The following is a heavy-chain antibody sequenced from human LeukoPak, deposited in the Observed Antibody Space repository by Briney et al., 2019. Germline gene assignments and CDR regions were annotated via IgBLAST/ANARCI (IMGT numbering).Heavy chain of an antibody. CDR2: INPNSGGT. J-gene: IGHJ4*02. CDR1: GYTFTGYY. D-gene: IGHD1-20*01. V-gene: IGHV1-2*02. Sequence: GASVKVSCKASGYTFTGYYMHWVRQAPGQGLEWMGWINPNSGGTNYAQKFQGRVTMTRDTSTSTVYMELSSLRSEDTAVYYCARYRLGYNWNDGEDYWGQGTLVTVSS. CDR3: ARYRLGYNWNDGEDY.